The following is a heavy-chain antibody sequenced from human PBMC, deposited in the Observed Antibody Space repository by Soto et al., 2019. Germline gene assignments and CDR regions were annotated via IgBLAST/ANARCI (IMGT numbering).Heavy chain of an antibody. CDR3: TPASARNFAY. CDR2: ISSGSTTI. Sequence: EVQLVESGGDLVQPGGSLRLSCAASGFTFSIYSMNWVRQAPGKGLEWVSYISSGSTTIYYADSVKGRFTISRDNAKNSLYLQMNSLRAEDTAVYYCTPASARNFAYWGQGTLVTVSS. J-gene: IGHJ4*02. V-gene: IGHV3-48*04. CDR1: GFTFSIYS.